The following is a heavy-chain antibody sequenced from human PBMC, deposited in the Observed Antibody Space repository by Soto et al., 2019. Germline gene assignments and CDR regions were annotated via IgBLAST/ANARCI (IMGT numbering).Heavy chain of an antibody. V-gene: IGHV3-11*05. CDR2: ISSSTSHT. J-gene: IGHJ4*02. CDR1: GFTFSDYY. D-gene: IGHD6-13*01. Sequence: QVQLVESGGGLVKPGGSLRLSCAVSGFTFSDYYMTWIRQAPGKGLEWVSYISSSTSHTNYADSVKGRFTISRDNAKNSLFLQMNSLRAEDTAVYYCARGRGAAAAYFDFWGQGTLVTVSS. CDR3: ARGRGAAAAYFDF.